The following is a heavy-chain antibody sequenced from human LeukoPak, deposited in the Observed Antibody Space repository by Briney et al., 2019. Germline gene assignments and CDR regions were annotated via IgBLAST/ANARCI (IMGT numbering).Heavy chain of an antibody. CDR2: IYHSGST. Sequence: SETLSLTCTVSGYSISSGYYWGWIRQPPGKGLEWIGSIYHSGSTYYNPSLKSRVTISVDTSKNQFSLKLSSVTAADTAVYYCARVPLLGTQYRGLDYWGQGTLVTVSS. V-gene: IGHV4-38-2*02. CDR1: GYSISSGYY. CDR3: ARVPLLGTQYRGLDY. J-gene: IGHJ4*02. D-gene: IGHD7-27*01.